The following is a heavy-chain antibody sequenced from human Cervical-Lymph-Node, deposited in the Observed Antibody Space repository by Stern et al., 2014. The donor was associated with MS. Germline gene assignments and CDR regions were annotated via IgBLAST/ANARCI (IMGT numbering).Heavy chain of an antibody. Sequence: QVQLVQSGAEVRQPGSSVKVSCKASGATFSTNAISWVRQAPGQGLEWMGGIVPIFDKANYAQSLRGRVTISADESTSTAYLELSSLRSDDTAVYYCAREHHGGNFESWGQGTLVIVSS. CDR3: AREHHGGNFES. J-gene: IGHJ4*02. V-gene: IGHV1-69*01. CDR2: IVPIFDKA. D-gene: IGHD4-23*01. CDR1: GATFSTNA.